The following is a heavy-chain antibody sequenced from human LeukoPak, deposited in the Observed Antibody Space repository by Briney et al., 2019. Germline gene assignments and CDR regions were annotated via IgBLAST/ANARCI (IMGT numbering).Heavy chain of an antibody. V-gene: IGHV1-69*13. D-gene: IGHD6-13*01. CDR3: ARGRAAALSYYFDY. Sequence: SVKVSCKASGGTFSSYATSWVRQAPGQGLEWMGGIIPIFGTANYAQKFQGRVTITADESTSTAYMELSSLRSEDTAVYYCARGRAAALSYYFDYWGQGTLVTVSS. CDR1: GGTFSSYA. CDR2: IIPIFGTA. J-gene: IGHJ4*02.